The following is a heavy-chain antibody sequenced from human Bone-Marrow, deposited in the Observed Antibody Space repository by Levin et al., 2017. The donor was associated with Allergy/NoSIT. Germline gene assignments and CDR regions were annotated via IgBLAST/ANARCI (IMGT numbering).Heavy chain of an antibody. J-gene: IGHJ3*01. CDR3: AASVVVVAAATQVDGFDF. V-gene: IGHV5-51*01. CDR1: GYSFSQYW. D-gene: IGHD2-15*01. Sequence: RGESLKISCEGSGYSFSQYWIGWVRQMPGRGLELVGVIYPGDSDTRYSPSFQGHVTISADTSSSTAYLQWRSLKASDPAMYYGAASVVVVAAATQVDGFDFWGQGTMVTVSS. CDR2: IYPGDSDT.